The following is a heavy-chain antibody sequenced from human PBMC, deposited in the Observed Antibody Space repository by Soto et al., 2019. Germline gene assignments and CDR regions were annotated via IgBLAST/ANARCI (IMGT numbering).Heavy chain of an antibody. CDR2: IGTAGDT. Sequence: EVQLVESGGGLVQPGGSLRLSCAASGFTFSSYDMHWVRQATGKGLEWVSAIGTAGDTYYPGSVKGRFTISREKAKNSLYLQMNSLRAEDTAVYYCARSWGLESNIDYWGQGTLVTVSS. V-gene: IGHV3-13*01. CDR1: GFTFSSYD. J-gene: IGHJ4*02. CDR3: ARSWGLESNIDY. D-gene: IGHD4-4*01.